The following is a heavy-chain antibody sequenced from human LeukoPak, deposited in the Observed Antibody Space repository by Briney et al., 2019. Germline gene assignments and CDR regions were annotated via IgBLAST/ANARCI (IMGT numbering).Heavy chain of an antibody. J-gene: IGHJ3*01. D-gene: IGHD3-10*01. CDR1: GFSLDDVA. Sequence: PGRSLRLSCAASGFSLDDVAVHWVRRPPGKGLEGVSGISWNSYYIAYADSVKGRFTISRDNAKNSVYLEMNSLRTEDTAFYYCAKDRSSTGHLFDVWGQGTMVTVSS. CDR2: ISWNSYYI. V-gene: IGHV3-9*01. CDR3: AKDRSSTGHLFDV.